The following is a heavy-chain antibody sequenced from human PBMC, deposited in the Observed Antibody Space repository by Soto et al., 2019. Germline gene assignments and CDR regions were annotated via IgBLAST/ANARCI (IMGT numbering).Heavy chain of an antibody. CDR2: ISSSSSTI. D-gene: IGHD3-10*01. CDR1: GFTFSSYS. Sequence: GGSLRLSCAASGFTFSSYSMNWVRQAPGKGLEWVSYISSSSSTIYYADSVKGRFTISRDNAKNSLYLQMNSLRDEDTAVYYFARDSYLLRDVLDFWTQGTLDIGSS. J-gene: IGHJ4*02. CDR3: ARDSYLLRDVLDF. V-gene: IGHV3-48*02.